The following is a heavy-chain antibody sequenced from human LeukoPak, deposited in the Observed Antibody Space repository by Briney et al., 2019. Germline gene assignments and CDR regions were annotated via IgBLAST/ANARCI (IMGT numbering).Heavy chain of an antibody. J-gene: IGHJ1*01. Sequence: SGTLSLTCTVSGGSISSHYWTWIRPPAGKGLEWIGRIYTSGSSYFNPSLKSRVTMSVDTSKNQFSLKLTSVTAADTAVYFSAIYDSSGAYFQHWGQGTLVTVSS. V-gene: IGHV4-4*07. CDR3: AIYDSSGAYFQH. D-gene: IGHD3-22*01. CDR1: GGSISSHY. CDR2: IYTSGSS.